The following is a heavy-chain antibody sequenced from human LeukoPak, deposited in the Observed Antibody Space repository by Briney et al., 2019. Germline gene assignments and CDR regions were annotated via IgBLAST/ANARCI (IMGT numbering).Heavy chain of an antibody. Sequence: ASVKVSCKASGYTFTGRGFSWLRQAPGQGLEWMGWINADSGSTNYAQKLQGRITLTTDTSTNTAYMELRSLRSDDTAVYYCARDEVSGGWYNHWGQGTLVTVSS. V-gene: IGHV1-18*04. D-gene: IGHD6-19*01. CDR1: GYTFTGRG. J-gene: IGHJ4*02. CDR3: ARDEVSGGWYNH. CDR2: INADSGST.